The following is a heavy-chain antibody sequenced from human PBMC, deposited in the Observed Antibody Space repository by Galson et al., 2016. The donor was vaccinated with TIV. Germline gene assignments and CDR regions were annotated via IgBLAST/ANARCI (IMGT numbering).Heavy chain of an antibody. Sequence: SCKASGGTFISYTLSWVRQAPGQGLEWMGRIIPVLGMTNYAQKFQGRVTITADRFTGTAYLELSSLKPGDTAVYYCARADSVDISSNEYWGQGTLVAVSS. CDR3: ARADSVDISSNEY. V-gene: IGHV1-69*02. CDR2: IIPVLGMT. CDR1: GGTFISYT. J-gene: IGHJ4*02. D-gene: IGHD3-9*01.